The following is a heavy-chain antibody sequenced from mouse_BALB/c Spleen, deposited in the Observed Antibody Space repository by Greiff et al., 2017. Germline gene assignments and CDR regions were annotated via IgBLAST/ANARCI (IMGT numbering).Heavy chain of an antibody. D-gene: IGHD2-14*01. V-gene: IGHV5-17*02. J-gene: IGHJ4*01. CDR3: ARSNYRYDDAMDY. CDR2: ISSGSSTI. Sequence: DVKLVESGGGLVQPGGSRKLSCAASGFTFSSFGMHWVRQAPEKGLEWVAYISSGSSTIYYADTVKGRFTISRDNPKNTLFLQMTSLRSEDTAMYYCARSNYRYDDAMDYWGQGTSVTVSS. CDR1: GFTFSSFG.